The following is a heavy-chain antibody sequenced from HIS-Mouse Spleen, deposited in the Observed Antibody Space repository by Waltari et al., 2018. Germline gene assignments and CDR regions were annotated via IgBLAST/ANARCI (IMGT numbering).Heavy chain of an antibody. V-gene: IGHV3-23*01. Sequence: EVQLLESGGGLVQPGGSLRLSCAASGFTFSSYAMSWVRQAPGKGLEWVSAISGSGGSTYYADSVKGRFTISRDNSKNTLYLQMNSLRAEDTAVYYCAKGARTGITGTRGAFDIWGQGTMVTVSS. J-gene: IGHJ3*02. CDR2: ISGSGGST. D-gene: IGHD1-7*01. CDR3: AKGARTGITGTRGAFDI. CDR1: GFTFSSYA.